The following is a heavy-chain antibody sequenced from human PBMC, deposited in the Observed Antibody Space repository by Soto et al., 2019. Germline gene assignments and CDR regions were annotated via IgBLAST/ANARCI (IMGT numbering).Heavy chain of an antibody. D-gene: IGHD2-2*01. CDR3: AREEGCSSTSCYDIDY. CDR2: IWYDGSNK. Sequence: SLRLSCAASGFTFSSYGMHWVRQAPGKGLEWVAVIWYDGSNKYYADSVKGRFTISRDNSKNTLYLQMNSLRAEDTAVYYCAREEGCSSTSCYDIDYWGQGTLVTVSS. J-gene: IGHJ4*02. V-gene: IGHV3-33*01. CDR1: GFTFSSYG.